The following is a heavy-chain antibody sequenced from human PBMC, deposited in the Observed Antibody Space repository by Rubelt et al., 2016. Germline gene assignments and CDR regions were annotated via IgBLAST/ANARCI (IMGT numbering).Heavy chain of an antibody. Sequence: QLQLQESGPGLVKPSETLSLTCTVSGGSISSSSYYWGWIRQPPGKGLEWIGSIYYSGSTYYNPSPRSLVTCTVDTSKNQFSLKVGAWTAAYTAVYYCARRLSSGWPFDYWGQGTLVTVSS. J-gene: IGHJ4*02. D-gene: IGHD6-19*01. CDR1: GGSISSSSYY. CDR3: ARRLSSGWPFDY. V-gene: IGHV4-39*01. CDR2: IYYSGST.